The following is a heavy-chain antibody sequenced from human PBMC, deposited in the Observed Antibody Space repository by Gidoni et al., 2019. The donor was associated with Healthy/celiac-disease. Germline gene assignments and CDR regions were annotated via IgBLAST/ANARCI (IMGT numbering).Heavy chain of an antibody. CDR3: ATYRILHGRNVLLWFGESFDY. J-gene: IGHJ4*02. CDR2: FDPEDGET. CDR1: GYTLTELY. Sequence: QLQLAQSGAEVKKPGASVKVSCKVAGYTLTELYMHGVRQAPGKGLEWMGGFDPEDGETIYAQKSQVRVTMTEDTSTDTAYMELSSLRSEDTAVYYYATYRILHGRNVLLWFGESFDYWGQGTLVTVSS. V-gene: IGHV1-24*01. D-gene: IGHD3-10*01.